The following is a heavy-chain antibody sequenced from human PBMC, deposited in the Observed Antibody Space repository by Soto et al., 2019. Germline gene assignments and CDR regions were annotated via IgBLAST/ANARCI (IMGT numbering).Heavy chain of an antibody. V-gene: IGHV3-64D*06. CDR1: GFTFSEYS. D-gene: IGHD3-9*01. Sequence: PGGSLRLSCSASGFTFSEYSMHWVRQAPGKGLQYVSTISSDGDITYYADSVKGRFTISRDNSKNTLYLQKNSLRPEDTAVYYCVKVSTFYDILTGYYSTNFFDPWGQGTLVTVSS. CDR3: VKVSTFYDILTGYYSTNFFDP. J-gene: IGHJ5*02. CDR2: ISSDGDIT.